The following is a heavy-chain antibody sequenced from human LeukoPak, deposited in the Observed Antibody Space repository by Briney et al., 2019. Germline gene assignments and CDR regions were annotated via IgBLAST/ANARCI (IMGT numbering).Heavy chain of an antibody. CDR3: ARGLAAAGNVYYYYMDV. CDR2: MNPNSGNT. D-gene: IGHD6-13*01. CDR1: GYTFTSYD. J-gene: IGHJ6*03. Sequence: VSVKVSCKASGYTFTSYDINWVRQATGQGLEWMGWMNPNSGNTGYAQKFQGRVTITRNTSISTAYMELSSLRSEDTAVYYCARGLAAAGNVYYYYMDVWGKGTTVTVSS. V-gene: IGHV1-8*03.